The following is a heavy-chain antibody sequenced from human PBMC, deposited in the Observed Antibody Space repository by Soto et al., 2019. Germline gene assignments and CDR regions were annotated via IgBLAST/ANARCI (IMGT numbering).Heavy chain of an antibody. CDR1: GYTFTSYG. CDR3: ARESSSSCHDY. Sequence: QVQLVQPGAEVKKPEASVKVSCKASGYTFTSYGISWVRQAPGQGLEWMGWSSAYNGNTNAAQKLPGRVPMTTDTSTSTAYMELRSLRSDDTAVYYCARESSSSCHDYWGQGTLVTVSS. V-gene: IGHV1-18*01. J-gene: IGHJ4*02. CDR2: SSAYNGNT. D-gene: IGHD6-13*01.